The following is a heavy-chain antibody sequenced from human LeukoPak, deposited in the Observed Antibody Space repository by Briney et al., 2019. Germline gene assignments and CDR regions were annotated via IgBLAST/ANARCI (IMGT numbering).Heavy chain of an antibody. CDR1: GGSISSYY. CDR2: IYYSGST. J-gene: IGHJ4*02. D-gene: IGHD5-18*01. V-gene: IGHV4-59*01. CDR3: ARQYRSYGYYFDY. Sequence: PSETLSLTCTVSGGSISSYYWSWIRQPPGKGLEWIGYIYYSGSTNYNPSLKSRVTISVDTSKNHFSLKLSSVTAADTAVYYCARQYRSYGYYFDYWGQGTLVTVSS.